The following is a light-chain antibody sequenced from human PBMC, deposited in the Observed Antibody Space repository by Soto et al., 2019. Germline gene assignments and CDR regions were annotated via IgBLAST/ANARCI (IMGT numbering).Light chain of an antibody. Sequence: DIRMTQSPSSLSASVGDRVTIPCRASQSIDTYLNWYQKKPGKAPKLRIYAASSLQSGVPSRLSGSGSGTDLTITISNMQPEDFATYFCQQSYSNPLTFGGGTKVDIK. CDR2: AAS. CDR3: QQSYSNPLT. J-gene: IGKJ4*01. CDR1: QSIDTY. V-gene: IGKV1-39*01.